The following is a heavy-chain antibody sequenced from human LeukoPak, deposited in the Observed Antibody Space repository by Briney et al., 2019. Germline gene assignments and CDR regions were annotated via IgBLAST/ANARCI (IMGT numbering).Heavy chain of an antibody. CDR1: GGSFSGYY. Sequence: SEALSLTCAVYGGSFSGYYWSWIRQPPGKGLEWIGEINHSGSTIYNPSLKSRVTISGDTSKNQFPLKLSSVTAADTAVYYCARGRYSGSYDFDYWGQGTLVTVSS. D-gene: IGHD1-26*01. V-gene: IGHV4-34*01. J-gene: IGHJ4*02. CDR3: ARGRYSGSYDFDY. CDR2: INHSGST.